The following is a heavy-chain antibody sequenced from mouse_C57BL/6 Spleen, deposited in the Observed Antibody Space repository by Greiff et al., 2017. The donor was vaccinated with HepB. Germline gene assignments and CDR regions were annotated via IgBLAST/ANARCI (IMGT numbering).Heavy chain of an antibody. CDR1: GFTFSDYY. J-gene: IGHJ4*01. CDR2: INYDGSST. V-gene: IGHV5-16*01. CDR3: ARDGAYGSSYGDYAMDY. Sequence: EVHLVESEGGLVQPGSSMKLSCTASGFTFSDYYMAWVRQVPEKGLEWVANINYDGSSTYYLDSLKSRFIISRDNAKNILYLQMSSLTSEDTATYYCARDGAYGSSYGDYAMDYWGQGTSVTVSS. D-gene: IGHD1-1*01.